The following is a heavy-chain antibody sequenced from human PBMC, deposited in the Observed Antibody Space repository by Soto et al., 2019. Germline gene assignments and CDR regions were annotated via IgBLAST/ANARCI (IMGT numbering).Heavy chain of an antibody. CDR1: GFIFSSLW. CDR2: INRDGGEE. Sequence: EVQLVESGGGLVQPGGSLRLTCAASGFIFSSLWMSWVRQAPGQGLEWVAIINRDGGEEYYLDSVKGRFTITKDNAKNTLYLQMKSLRVEDTGVYYCARGGGHDLDYWGPGNLVTVSS. V-gene: IGHV3-7*05. J-gene: IGHJ4*02. CDR3: ARGGGHDLDY. D-gene: IGHD3-16*01.